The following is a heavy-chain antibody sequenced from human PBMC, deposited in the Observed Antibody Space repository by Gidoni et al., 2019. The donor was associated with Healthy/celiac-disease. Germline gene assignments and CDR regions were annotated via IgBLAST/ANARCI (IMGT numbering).Heavy chain of an antibody. CDR1: GFPFSSYA. Sequence: EVQLVESGGGLVQPGGSLRLSCAASGFPFSSYAMSWVRQAPGKGLEWVSAISGSGGSTYYADSVKGRFTISRDNSKNTLYLQMNSLRAEDTAVYYCAKTPTIKWEPLLDYFDYWGQGTLVTVSS. D-gene: IGHD2-15*01. CDR3: AKTPTIKWEPLLDYFDY. CDR2: ISGSGGST. V-gene: IGHV3-23*04. J-gene: IGHJ4*02.